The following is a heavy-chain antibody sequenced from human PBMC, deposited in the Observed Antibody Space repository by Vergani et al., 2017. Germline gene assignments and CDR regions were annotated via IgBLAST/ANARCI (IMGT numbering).Heavy chain of an antibody. CDR2: ISSSGSTI. CDR1: GFTFTNFA. CDR3: ARDRGEGENPMDV. Sequence: EVQLLESGGNLVQPGGSLRLSCAASGFTFTNFAMTWVRQAPGEGLEWVSYISSSGSTIYYADSVKGRFTISRDNAKNSLYLQMNSLRAEDTAVYYCARDRGEGENPMDVWGQGTTVTVSS. D-gene: IGHD3-10*01. V-gene: IGHV3-48*04. J-gene: IGHJ6*02.